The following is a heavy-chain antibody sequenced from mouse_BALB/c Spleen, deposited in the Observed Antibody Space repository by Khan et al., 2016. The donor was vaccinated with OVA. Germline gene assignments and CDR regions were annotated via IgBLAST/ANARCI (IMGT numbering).Heavy chain of an antibody. J-gene: IGHJ3*01. D-gene: IGHD2-14*01. Sequence: QVPLKESGPGLVQPSQSLSITCTVSGFSLTTYGVHWVRQSPGKGLEWLGLIWSGGNTDYNAAFISRLSITKDNSKSQVFFKMNSLQADDTAMYYCARNSYMYDFTYWGQRTLVTVSA. CDR2: IWSGGNT. CDR3: ARNSYMYDFTY. CDR1: GFSLTTYG. V-gene: IGHV2-2*01.